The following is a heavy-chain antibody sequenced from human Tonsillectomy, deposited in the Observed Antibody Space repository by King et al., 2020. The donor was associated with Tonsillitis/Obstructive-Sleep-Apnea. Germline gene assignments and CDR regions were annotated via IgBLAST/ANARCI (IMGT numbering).Heavy chain of an antibody. J-gene: IGHJ6*03. V-gene: IGHV3-20*04. CDR2: INWNGGST. D-gene: IGHD2-2*02. Sequence: VQLVESGGGVVRPGGSLRLSCAASGFTFDDYGMSWVRQAPGKGLEWVSDINWNGGSTGYADSVKGRFTISRDNAKNSLYLQMNSLRAEDTALYYCARGGYCSSTSCYRPPTPMDVWGKGTTVTVSS. CDR3: ARGGYCSSTSCYRPPTPMDV. CDR1: GFTFDDYG.